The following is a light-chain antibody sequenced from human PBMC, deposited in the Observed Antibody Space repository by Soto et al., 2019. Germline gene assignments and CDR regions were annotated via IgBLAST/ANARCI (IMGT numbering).Light chain of an antibody. CDR1: SSDIGAYDH. Sequence: QSALTQPASVSGSPGQSITISCSGTSSDIGAYDHVAWYQQFTGKSHKLMIYSVSNRPSGVSNRFSGTKSGNTASLTISGLQAEDEADYYCISYTVIRSYVFGSGTKVTVL. CDR3: ISYTVIRSYV. J-gene: IGLJ1*01. V-gene: IGLV2-14*01. CDR2: SVS.